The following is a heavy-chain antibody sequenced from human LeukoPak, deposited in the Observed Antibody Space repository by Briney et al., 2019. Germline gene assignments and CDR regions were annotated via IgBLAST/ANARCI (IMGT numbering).Heavy chain of an antibody. CDR3: ASWTTVTTYGY. J-gene: IGHJ4*02. CDR1: GGSFSGYY. Sequence: PSETLSLTCGVYGGSFSGYYWSWIRQPPGKGLEWIGEINHSGSTNYNPSLKSRVTISVDTSKNQFSLKLSSVTAADTAVYYCASWTTVTTYGYWGQGTLVTVSS. D-gene: IGHD4-17*01. V-gene: IGHV4-34*01. CDR2: INHSGST.